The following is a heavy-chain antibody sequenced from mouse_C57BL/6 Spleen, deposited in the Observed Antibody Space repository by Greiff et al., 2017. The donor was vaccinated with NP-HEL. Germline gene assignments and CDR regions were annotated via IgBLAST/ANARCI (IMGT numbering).Heavy chain of an antibody. CDR2: IDPEDGET. CDR3: ASVYYYGSSPWFAY. CDR1: GFNIKDYY. V-gene: IGHV14-2*01. Sequence: DVKLVESGAELVKPGASVKLSCTASGFNIKDYYMHWVKQRTEQGLEWIGRIDPEDGETKYAPKFQGKATITADTSSNTAYLQLSSLTSEDTAVYYCASVYYYGSSPWFAYWGQGTLVTVSA. D-gene: IGHD1-1*01. J-gene: IGHJ3*01.